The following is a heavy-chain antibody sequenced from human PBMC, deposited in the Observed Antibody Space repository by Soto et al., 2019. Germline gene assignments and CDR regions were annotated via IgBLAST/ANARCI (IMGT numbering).Heavy chain of an antibody. D-gene: IGHD1-20*01. J-gene: IGHJ4*02. CDR3: ARAPDRITGLNPYYFDY. CDR2: IYCSGST. Sequence: PSETLSLTCTVSGGSISSGGYYWSWIRQHPGKGLEWIGYIYCSGSTYYNPSLKSRVTISVDTSKNQFSLKLSSVTAADTAVYYCARAPDRITGLNPYYFDYWGQGTLVTVSS. CDR1: GGSISSGGYY. V-gene: IGHV4-31*03.